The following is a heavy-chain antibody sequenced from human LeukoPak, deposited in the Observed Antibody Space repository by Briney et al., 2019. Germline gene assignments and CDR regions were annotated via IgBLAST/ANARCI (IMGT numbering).Heavy chain of an antibody. D-gene: IGHD2-8*01. CDR2: INPNSGDT. CDR3: ARDPPGVRYGRPIFDF. CDR1: GYTFTGYY. V-gene: IGHV1-2*02. J-gene: IGHJ4*02. Sequence: ASVKVSCKTSGYTFTGYYTHWVRQAPGQGLEWMGWINPNSGDTNYAQKLQGRVTMTTDTSTSTAYMELRNLRSDDTAVYYCARDPPGVRYGRPIFDFWGQGTLVTVSS.